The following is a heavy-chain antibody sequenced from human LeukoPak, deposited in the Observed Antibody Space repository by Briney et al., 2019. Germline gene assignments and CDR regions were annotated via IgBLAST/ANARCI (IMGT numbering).Heavy chain of an antibody. CDR2: IYYSGST. J-gene: IGHJ4*02. Sequence: SETLSLTCTVSGGSISSYYWSWIRQPPGKGLEWIGYIYYSGSTNYNPSLKSRVTISVDTSKYQFSLKLSSVTAADTAVYYCARGGGGYVFDYWGQGTLVTVSS. D-gene: IGHD5-12*01. CDR3: ARGGGGYVFDY. CDR1: GGSISSYY. V-gene: IGHV4-59*01.